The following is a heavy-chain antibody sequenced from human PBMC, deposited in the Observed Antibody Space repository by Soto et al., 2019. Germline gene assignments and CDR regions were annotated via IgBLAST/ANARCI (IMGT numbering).Heavy chain of an antibody. CDR2: ISNGAVFI. V-gene: IGHV3-21*01. CDR1: GFSFDTYS. Sequence: PGGSLRLSCAASGFSFDTYSMNWVRQAPGKGLEWVSSISNGAVFIFYADSVKGRFTISRDNANNSLYLHMTNLRAEDTAVYFCARDYVRLGGYTYGPPYYYYGMDVWGQGTTVTVS. J-gene: IGHJ6*02. D-gene: IGHD5-18*01. CDR3: ARDYVRLGGYTYGPPYYYYGMDV.